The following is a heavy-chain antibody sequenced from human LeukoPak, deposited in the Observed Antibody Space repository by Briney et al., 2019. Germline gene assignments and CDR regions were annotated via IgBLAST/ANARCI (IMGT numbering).Heavy chain of an antibody. D-gene: IGHD4-17*01. J-gene: IGHJ4*02. CDR2: INHSGST. Sequence: PSETLSLTCTVSGGSISSSSYYWGWIRQPPGKGLEWIGEINHSGSTNYNPSLKSRVTISVDTSKNQFSLKLSSVTAADTAVYYCARHPSTVTTVGGFDYWGQGTLVTVSS. CDR3: ARHPSTVTTVGGFDY. CDR1: GGSISSSSYY. V-gene: IGHV4-39*01.